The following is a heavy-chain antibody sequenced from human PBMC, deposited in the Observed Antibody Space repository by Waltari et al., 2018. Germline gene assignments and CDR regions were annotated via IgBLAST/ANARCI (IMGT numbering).Heavy chain of an antibody. D-gene: IGHD4-17*01. CDR1: GGSFSAYY. V-gene: IGHV4-34*01. J-gene: IGHJ3*02. Sequence: QVQLQQWGAGLLKPSETLSLTCAVYGGSFSAYYWSWIRPPPGKGLEWIGEINHSGSTNYNPSLKSRVTISVDTSKNQFSLKLSSVTAADTAVYYCARDHDYGGNQGPRAFDIWGQGTMVTVSS. CDR2: INHSGST. CDR3: ARDHDYGGNQGPRAFDI.